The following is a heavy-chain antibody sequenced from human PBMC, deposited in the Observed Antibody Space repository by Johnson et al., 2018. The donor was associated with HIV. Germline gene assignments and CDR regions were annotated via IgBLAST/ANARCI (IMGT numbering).Heavy chain of an antibody. CDR1: GFAFSNYG. CDR3: AREVDAFDN. V-gene: IGHV3-30*19. J-gene: IGHJ3*02. CDR2: VSYDGRNQ. Sequence: QVQLVESGGGVVQPGGSLRLSCAASGFAFSNYGLHWVRQAPGTGLEWVALVSYDGRNQYHADSVKGRFTISRDNAKNTLYLQMNSLRAEDTAVYYCAREVDAFDNWGQGTMVTVSS.